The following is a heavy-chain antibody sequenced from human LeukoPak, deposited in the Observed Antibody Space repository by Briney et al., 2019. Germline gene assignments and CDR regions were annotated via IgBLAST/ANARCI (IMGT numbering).Heavy chain of an antibody. CDR1: GGSISGYY. V-gene: IGHV4-59*08. Sequence: SETLSLTCTVSGGSISGYYWSWIRQPPGKGLEWIGYIYYSGSTNYNPSLKSRVTISVDTSKNQFSLKLSSVTAADTAVYYCARHLGPLYSSSRYNWFDPWGQGTLVTVSS. CDR2: IYYSGST. D-gene: IGHD6-6*01. J-gene: IGHJ5*02. CDR3: ARHLGPLYSSSRYNWFDP.